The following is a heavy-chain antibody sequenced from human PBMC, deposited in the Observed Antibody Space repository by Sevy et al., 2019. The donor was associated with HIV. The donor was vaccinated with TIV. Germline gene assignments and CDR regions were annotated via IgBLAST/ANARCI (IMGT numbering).Heavy chain of an antibody. CDR1: GGTFSSYA. J-gene: IGHJ6*02. V-gene: IGHV1-69*13. CDR3: ARDGWGATSEEAVNYYYYGMDV. D-gene: IGHD1-26*01. CDR2: IIPIFGTA. Sequence: ASVKVSCKASGGTFSSYAISWVRQAPGQGLEWMGGIIPIFGTANYAQKFQGRVTITADESTSTAYMELSSLRSEDTAVYYCARDGWGATSEEAVNYYYYGMDVWGQGTTVTVSS.